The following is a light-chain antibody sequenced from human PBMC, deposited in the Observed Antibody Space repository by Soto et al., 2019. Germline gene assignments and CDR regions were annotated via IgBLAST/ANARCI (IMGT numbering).Light chain of an antibody. CDR1: QSVSSMY. J-gene: IGKJ1*01. Sequence: EIVLTQSPGTLSLSPGERATLSCRASQSVSSMYLAWYQQKPGQAPRLLIYGASSRATGIPDRFSCSGSGTDFTLTISRLEPEDFAVYYCQQYGSSSWTFGQGTKVDIK. CDR2: GAS. V-gene: IGKV3-20*01. CDR3: QQYGSSSWT.